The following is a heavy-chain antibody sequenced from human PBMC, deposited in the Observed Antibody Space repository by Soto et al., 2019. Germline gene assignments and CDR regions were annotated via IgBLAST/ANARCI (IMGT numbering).Heavy chain of an antibody. J-gene: IGHJ6*02. CDR3: ARAGRGYCSGGSCYSGLHGMDV. Sequence: SETLSLTCAVSGGSISSSNWLSWVRQPPGKGLEWIGEIYHSGSTNYNPSLKSRVTISVDKSKNQFSLKLSSVTAADTAVYYCARAGRGYCSGGSCYSGLHGMDVWGQGTTVTVSS. CDR2: IYHSGST. D-gene: IGHD2-15*01. V-gene: IGHV4-4*02. CDR1: GGSISSSNW.